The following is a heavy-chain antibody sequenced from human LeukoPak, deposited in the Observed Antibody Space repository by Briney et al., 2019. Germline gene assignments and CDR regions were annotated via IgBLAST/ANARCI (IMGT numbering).Heavy chain of an antibody. CDR2: IYSGGST. Sequence: GGSLRLSCEGSGFTFSNSAMGWVRQAPGKGLEWVSVIYSGGSTYYADSVKGRFTVSRDNSKNTLYLQMNSLRAEDTAVYYCARAPFTYDSSGDSFDIWGQGTMVTVSS. CDR1: GFTFSNSA. CDR3: ARAPFTYDSSGDSFDI. V-gene: IGHV3-66*01. J-gene: IGHJ3*02. D-gene: IGHD3-22*01.